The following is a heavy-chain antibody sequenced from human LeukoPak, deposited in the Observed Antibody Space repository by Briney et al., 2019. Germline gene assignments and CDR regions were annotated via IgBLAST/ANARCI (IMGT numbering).Heavy chain of an antibody. CDR2: ISGSGGST. CDR3: AKFHGFTAAAGNRRSYYFDY. D-gene: IGHD6-13*01. V-gene: IGHV3-23*01. CDR1: GFTFSSYA. Sequence: GGSLRLSCAASGFTFSSYAMSWVRQAPGKGLEWVSAISGSGGSTYYAGSVKSRFTISRDNSKNTLYLQMNSLRAEDTAVYYCAKFHGFTAAAGNRRSYYFDYWGQGTLVTVSS. J-gene: IGHJ4*02.